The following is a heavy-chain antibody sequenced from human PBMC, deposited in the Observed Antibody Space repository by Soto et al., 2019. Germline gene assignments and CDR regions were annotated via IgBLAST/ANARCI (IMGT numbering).Heavy chain of an antibody. J-gene: IGHJ5*02. D-gene: IGHD1-1*01. CDR1: GDSASSNSAT. Sequence: QTLSLTCAISGDSASSNSATWNWIRQSPSRGLEWLGRTYYRSKWYNDYAISVKSRITINPDTSKNQFSLQLNSVIPDDTAVYYCGRAHLGSDRYILEPFDPWGQGTLVTVSS. CDR2: TYYRSKWYN. CDR3: GRAHLGSDRYILEPFDP. V-gene: IGHV6-1*01.